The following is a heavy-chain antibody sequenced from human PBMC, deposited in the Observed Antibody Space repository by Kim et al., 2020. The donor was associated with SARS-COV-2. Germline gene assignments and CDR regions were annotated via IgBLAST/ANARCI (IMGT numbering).Heavy chain of an antibody. Sequence: GGSLRLSCAASGFTFDDYAMHWVRQAPGKGLEWVSGISWNSGSIGYADSVKGRFTISRDNAKNSLYLQMNSLRAEDTALYYCAKGLSLANFDYWGQGTLVTVSS. CDR2: ISWNSGSI. CDR3: AKGLSLANFDY. D-gene: IGHD6-13*01. CDR1: GFTFDDYA. V-gene: IGHV3-9*01. J-gene: IGHJ4*02.